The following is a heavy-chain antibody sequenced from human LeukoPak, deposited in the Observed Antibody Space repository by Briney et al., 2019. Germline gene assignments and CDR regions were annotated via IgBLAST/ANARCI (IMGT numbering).Heavy chain of an antibody. D-gene: IGHD3-10*01. CDR2: ISSSSSTI. CDR3: ASLVTMVRGVIRGGDY. V-gene: IGHV3-48*01. J-gene: IGHJ4*02. CDR1: GFTFSSYS. Sequence: PGGSLRLSCAASGFTFSSYSMNWVRQAPGKGLEWVSYISSSSSTIYYADSVKGRFTISRDNAKNSLYLQMNSLRAEDTAVYYCASLVTMVRGVIRGGDYWGQGTLVTVSS.